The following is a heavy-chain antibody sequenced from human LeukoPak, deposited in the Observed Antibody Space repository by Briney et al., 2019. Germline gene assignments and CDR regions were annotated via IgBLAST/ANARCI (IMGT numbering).Heavy chain of an antibody. CDR2: ISYDGSNK. V-gene: IGHV3-30*01. D-gene: IGHD6-13*01. CDR3: ARGYIPISFDY. J-gene: IGHJ4*02. Sequence: GGSLRLSCAASGFTFSSYAMHWVRQAPGKGLEWVAVISYDGSNKYYADSVKGRFTISRDNSKNTLYLQINSLRAEDTAVYYCARGYIPISFDYWGQGTLVTVSS. CDR1: GFTFSSYA.